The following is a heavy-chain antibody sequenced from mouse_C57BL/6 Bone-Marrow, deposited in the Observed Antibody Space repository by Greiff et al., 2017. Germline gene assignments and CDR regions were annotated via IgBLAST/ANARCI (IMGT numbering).Heavy chain of an antibody. CDR2: ISSGGDYT. Sequence: EVQLVESGEGLVKPGGSLKLSCAASGFTFSSYAISWVSQTPEKRLEWVAYISSGGDYTYYEDTVKGRFTLSRDNARNTLYLQMSSLKSEDTAVYYCTRDLLPSYFDYWGQGTTLTVSS. J-gene: IGHJ2*01. V-gene: IGHV5-9-1*02. CDR1: GFTFSSYA. CDR3: TRDLLPSYFDY.